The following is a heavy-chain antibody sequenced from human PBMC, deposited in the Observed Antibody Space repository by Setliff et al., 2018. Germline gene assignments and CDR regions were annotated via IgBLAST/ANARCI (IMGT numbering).Heavy chain of an antibody. V-gene: IGHV4-4*07. CDR1: GGSVSNYY. CDR3: ARKGISALSGAFDM. Sequence: PSETLSLTCTVSGGSVSNYYWSWIRQPAGKGLEWVGRIYTSGSTNYNPSLKSRVTMSVDTSKNQFSLKLSSVTAADTAVYYCARKGISALSGAFDMWGQGTMVTVSS. D-gene: IGHD1-26*01. CDR2: IYTSGST. J-gene: IGHJ3*02.